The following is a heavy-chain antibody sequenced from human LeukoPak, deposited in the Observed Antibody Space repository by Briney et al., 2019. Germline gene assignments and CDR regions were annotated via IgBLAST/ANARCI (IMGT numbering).Heavy chain of an antibody. CDR1: GGSISSYY. J-gene: IGHJ4*02. V-gene: IGHV4-59*01. CDR2: IYYSGST. Sequence: SETLSLTCTVSGGSISSYYWSWIRQPPGKGLEWIGYIYYSGSTNYNPSLKSRVTISVDTSKNQFSLKLSSVTAAYTAVYYCARDSRSYYASSGYYGTFDYWGQGTLVTVSS. CDR3: ARDSRSYYASSGYYGTFDY. D-gene: IGHD3-22*01.